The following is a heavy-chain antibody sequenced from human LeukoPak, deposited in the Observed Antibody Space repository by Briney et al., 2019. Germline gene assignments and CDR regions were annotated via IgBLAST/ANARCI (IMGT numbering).Heavy chain of an antibody. CDR1: GGXISSYY. V-gene: IGHV4-59*01. Sequence: SETLSLTRIVSGGXISSYYCSWIRQPPGKGLEWIGYIYYSGSTNYNPSLKSRVTISVDTSKNQFSLKLSSVTAADTAVYYCARTSGDAFDIWGQGTMVTVSS. CDR2: IYYSGST. J-gene: IGHJ3*02. CDR3: ARTSGDAFDI.